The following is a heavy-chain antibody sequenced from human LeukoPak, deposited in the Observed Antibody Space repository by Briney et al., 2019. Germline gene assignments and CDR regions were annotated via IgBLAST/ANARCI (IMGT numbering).Heavy chain of an antibody. Sequence: PGGSLRLSCAASGFTFSSYGMHWVRQAPGKGLEWVAVIWYDGSNKYYADSVKGRFTISRDNSKNTLYLQMNSLRAEDTAVYYCARDHGYCSSTSCYLDAFDIWGQGTMVTVSS. D-gene: IGHD2-2*03. CDR2: IWYDGSNK. V-gene: IGHV3-33*01. CDR3: ARDHGYCSSTSCYLDAFDI. J-gene: IGHJ3*02. CDR1: GFTFSSYG.